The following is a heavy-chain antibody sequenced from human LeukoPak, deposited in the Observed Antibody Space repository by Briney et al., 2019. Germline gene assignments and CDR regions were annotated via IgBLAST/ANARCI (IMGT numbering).Heavy chain of an antibody. J-gene: IGHJ5*02. CDR1: GFTFSSYG. CDR2: IGGSGGST. CDR3: AKDRFNWFDP. V-gene: IGHV3-23*01. D-gene: IGHD1-14*01. Sequence: GGSLRLSCAASGFTFSSYGMHWVRRAPGKGLEWVSAIGGSGGSTYYADSVKGRFTISRDNSKNTLYLQMNSLRAEDTAVYYCAKDRFNWFDPWGQGTLVTVSS.